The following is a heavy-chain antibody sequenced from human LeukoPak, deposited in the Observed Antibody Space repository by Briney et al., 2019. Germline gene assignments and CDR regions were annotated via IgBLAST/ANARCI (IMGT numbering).Heavy chain of an antibody. D-gene: IGHD5-24*01. J-gene: IGHJ4*02. V-gene: IGHV3-64D*06. CDR3: ARDWGYNPEGLDY. Sequence: GGSLRLSCSASGFTFSSYAMHWVRQAPGKGLEYVSAISSNGGSTYYADSVKGRFTISRDNSKNTLYLQMSSLRAEDTAVYYCARDWGYNPEGLDYWGQGTLVTVSS. CDR2: ISSNGGST. CDR1: GFTFSSYA.